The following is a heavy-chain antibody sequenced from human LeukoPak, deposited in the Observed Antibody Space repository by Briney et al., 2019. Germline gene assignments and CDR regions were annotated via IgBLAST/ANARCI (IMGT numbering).Heavy chain of an antibody. CDR2: ISAYNGNT. CDR3: ARRYRSSTSCQKRPDWFDP. Sequence: GASVKVSCKASGYTFTSYGISWVRQAPGQGLEWMGWISAYNGNTNYAQKLQGRVTMTTDTSTSTAYMELRSLRSDDTAVYYCARRYRSSTSCQKRPDWFDPWGQGTLVTVSS. D-gene: IGHD2-2*01. J-gene: IGHJ5*02. CDR1: GYTFTSYG. V-gene: IGHV1-18*04.